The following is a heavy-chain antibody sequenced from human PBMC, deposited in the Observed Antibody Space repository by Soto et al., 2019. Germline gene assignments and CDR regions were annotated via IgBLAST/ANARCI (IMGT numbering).Heavy chain of an antibody. CDR1: GGSISSGGYY. J-gene: IGHJ6*02. Sequence: QVQLQESGPGLVKPSQTLSLTCTVSGGSISSGGYYWSWIRQHPRKGLEWIGYIYYSGSTYYNPSLKSRVTISVDTSKNQFSLKLSSVTAADTAVYYCARALWPRHTYYFGMDLWGQGTTVTVSS. CDR2: IYYSGST. CDR3: ARALWPRHTYYFGMDL. V-gene: IGHV4-31*03. D-gene: IGHD3-16*01.